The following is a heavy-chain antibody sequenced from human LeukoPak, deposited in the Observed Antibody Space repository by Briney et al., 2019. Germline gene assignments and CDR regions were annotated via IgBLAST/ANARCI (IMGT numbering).Heavy chain of an antibody. CDR3: ARGHSGYDN. D-gene: IGHD5-12*01. Sequence: SETLSLTCTVSGGSISSYYWSWIRQPPGKGLEWIGYIYYSGSTNYNPSLKSRVTISVDTSKNQFSLKLSSVTAADTAVYYCARGHSGYDNWGQGTLVTVSS. CDR1: GGSISSYY. J-gene: IGHJ4*02. V-gene: IGHV4-59*08. CDR2: IYYSGST.